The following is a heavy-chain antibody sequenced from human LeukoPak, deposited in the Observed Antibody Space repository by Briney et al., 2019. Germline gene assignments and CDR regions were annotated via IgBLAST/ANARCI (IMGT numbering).Heavy chain of an antibody. V-gene: IGHV3-21*01. J-gene: IGHJ6*03. CDR1: VFTFSSYS. CDR2: ISSSSSYI. D-gene: IGHD2-2*02. CDR3: AREGGYCSSTSCYTPRYYYYYYMDV. Sequence: PGVSVRLSCAASVFTFSSYSMNWVRQAPGKGRVWVLSISSSSSYIYYTDSVKGRFTISRHNAKNSVYLQMNSLRAEDTAVYYCAREGGYCSSTSCYTPRYYYYYYMDVWGKGTTVTVSS.